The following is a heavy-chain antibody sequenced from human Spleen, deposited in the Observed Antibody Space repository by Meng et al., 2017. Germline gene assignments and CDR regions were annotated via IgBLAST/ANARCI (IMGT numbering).Heavy chain of an antibody. V-gene: IGHV4-4*03. J-gene: IGHJ5*02. CDR3: VRNEGYSFGA. CDR1: GDSISRRDW. Sequence: VRLAATGPGRGKPPATPCLTCAVSGDSISRRDWWRWVRQPPGKGLEWIGEISQGSGRTNYNPSLKSRVTISLDKSKNQFSLNVNSVTAADTAVYYCVRNEGYSFGAWGQGTLVTVSS. D-gene: IGHD2-21*01. CDR2: ISQGSGRT.